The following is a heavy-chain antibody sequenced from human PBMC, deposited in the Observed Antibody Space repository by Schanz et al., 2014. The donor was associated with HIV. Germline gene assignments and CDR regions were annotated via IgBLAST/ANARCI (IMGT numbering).Heavy chain of an antibody. D-gene: IGHD3-16*01. CDR1: GFTFSDYA. J-gene: IGHJ4*02. CDR3: ARDNWGPDH. CDR2: VHPDGIHA. V-gene: IGHV3-7*01. Sequence: EVHLVQSGGGLVQPGGSLTLSCAASGFTFSDYAMNWVRQAPGKGLEWLANVHPDGIHANMVDSVKGRFIISSDNTKNSVYLQMNSLTVEDTAVYFCARDNWGPDHWGQGTLVTVSS.